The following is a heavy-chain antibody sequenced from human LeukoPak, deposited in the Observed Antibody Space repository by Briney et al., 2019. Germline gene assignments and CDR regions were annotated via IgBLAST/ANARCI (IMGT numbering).Heavy chain of an antibody. CDR3: AKDTADYGGTPDY. J-gene: IGHJ4*02. Sequence: PGGSRRLSCAASGFTFSSYAMSWVRQAPGKGLKWVSTINDNGAGTYYADSVKGRFTISRDNSKNTLSLQMNSLRAEDTAVYYRAKDTADYGGTPDYWDQGTLVTVSS. V-gene: IGHV3-23*01. D-gene: IGHD4/OR15-4a*01. CDR2: INDNGAGT. CDR1: GFTFSSYA.